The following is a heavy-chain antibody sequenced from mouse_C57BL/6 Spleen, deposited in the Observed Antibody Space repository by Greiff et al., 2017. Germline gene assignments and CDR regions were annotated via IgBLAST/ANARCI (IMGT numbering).Heavy chain of an antibody. CDR1: GFTFSSYG. D-gene: IGHD1-1*01. CDR3: ARHRGYYYHSFDY. Sequence: EVKLVESGGDLVKPGGSLKLSCAASGFTFSSYGMSWVRQTPDKRLEWVATISSGGSYTYYPDSVKGRFTISRDNAKNTLYLQMRGLKSEDTAMYYCARHRGYYYHSFDYWGQGTTLTVSS. CDR2: ISSGGSYT. J-gene: IGHJ2*01. V-gene: IGHV5-6*01.